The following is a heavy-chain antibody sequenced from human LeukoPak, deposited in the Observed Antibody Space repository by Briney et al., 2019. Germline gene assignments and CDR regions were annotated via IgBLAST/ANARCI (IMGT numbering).Heavy chain of an antibody. CDR2: INWNGGST. D-gene: IGHD6-6*01. Sequence: PGGSLRLSCAASGFTFDDYGMSWVRQAPGKGLEWVSGINWNGGSTGYADSVKGRFTISRDNAKNSLYLQMNSLRAEDTALYYCARDKRNMHSSSSLFDYWGQGTLVTVSS. CDR1: GFTFDDYG. V-gene: IGHV3-20*04. J-gene: IGHJ4*02. CDR3: ARDKRNMHSSSSLFDY.